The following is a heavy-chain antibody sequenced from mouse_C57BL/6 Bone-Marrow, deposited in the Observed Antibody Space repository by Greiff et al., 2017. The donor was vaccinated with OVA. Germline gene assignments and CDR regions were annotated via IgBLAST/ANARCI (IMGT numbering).Heavy chain of an antibody. CDR3: ARSYYSSRRAMDY. V-gene: IGHV1-18*01. J-gene: IGHJ4*01. Sequence: EVQLQQSGPELAKPGASVKIPCKASGYTFTDYNMDWVKQSHGKSLEWIGDINSNNGGTIYNQKFKGKATLTVDKPSSTAYMQLSSLTSEDSAVYYCARSYYSSRRAMDYWGQGTSVTVSS. CDR1: GYTFTDYN. CDR2: INSNNGGT. D-gene: IGHD1-1*01.